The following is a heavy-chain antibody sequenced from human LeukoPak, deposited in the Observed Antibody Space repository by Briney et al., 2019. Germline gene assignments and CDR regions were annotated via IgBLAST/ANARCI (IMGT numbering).Heavy chain of an antibody. J-gene: IGHJ4*02. CDR2: IKSETDGGTT. V-gene: IGHV3-15*01. CDR1: GFTFTDAW. Sequence: PGGSLRLSCAPSGFTFTDAWMSWVRQAPGKGLEWVGRIKSETDGGTTDYAAPVKGRFTISRDDSKNTLYLEMSSLKIEDTAVYYCAPGGYSGYDHDYWGQGTLVTVSS. D-gene: IGHD5-12*01. CDR3: APGGYSGYDHDY.